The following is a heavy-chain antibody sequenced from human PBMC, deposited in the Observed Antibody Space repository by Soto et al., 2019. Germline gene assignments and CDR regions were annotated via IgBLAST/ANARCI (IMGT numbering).Heavy chain of an antibody. CDR1: GYTFTSYD. CDR3: ARFVRHQLPTIDF. Sequence: QVQLVQSGAEVKEPGASVRVSCKASGYTFTSYDINWVRQATGQGLEWMGWMNPESRNTGYAQKFQGRVTMTRDTSIITDYMELTSLRSEDTAVYYCARFVRHQLPTIDFWGQGTLVTVSS. V-gene: IGHV1-8*01. J-gene: IGHJ4*02. D-gene: IGHD2-2*01. CDR2: MNPESRNT.